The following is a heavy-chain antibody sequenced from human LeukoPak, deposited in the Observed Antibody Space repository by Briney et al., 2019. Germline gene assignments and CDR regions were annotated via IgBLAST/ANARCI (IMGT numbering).Heavy chain of an antibody. Sequence: GGSLRLSCAASGFTFSNAWMSWVRQAPGKGLEWVGRIKSKTDGGTTDYAAPVKGRFTISRDDSKTTLYLQMNSLKTEDTAVYYCTTDFTYYYDSSGYYRSYWGQGTLVTVSS. D-gene: IGHD3-22*01. V-gene: IGHV3-15*01. CDR3: TTDFTYYYDSSGYYRSY. CDR2: IKSKTDGGTT. J-gene: IGHJ4*02. CDR1: GFTFSNAW.